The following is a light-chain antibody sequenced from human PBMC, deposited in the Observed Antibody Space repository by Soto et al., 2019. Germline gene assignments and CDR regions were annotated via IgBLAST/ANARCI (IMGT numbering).Light chain of an antibody. V-gene: IGKV3-20*01. J-gene: IGKJ4*01. CDR1: QSVSNQY. CDR2: LAS. CDR3: QQYDDSIT. Sequence: EIVLTQSPGTLSLSPGERATLSCPASQSVSNQYLAWYQEKPGQAPRLLIFLASYRATGIPDRFSGSGSGTDVTLTISRLEPEDFAVYYCQQYDDSITFGGGTKVEIK.